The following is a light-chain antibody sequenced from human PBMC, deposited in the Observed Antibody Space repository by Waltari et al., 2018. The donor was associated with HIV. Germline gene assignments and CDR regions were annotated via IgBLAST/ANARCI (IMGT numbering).Light chain of an antibody. CDR1: ESVSNY. Sequence: ETVLTQSPATLSLSPGERDTLSCRASESVSNYLAWYHQKPGQPPRLLIYDSTQRATGIPARFSGSGSTTDFTLTISSLEPEDFGVYYRQQRHNWPPLTFGGWTKVEIK. J-gene: IGKJ4*01. V-gene: IGKV3-11*01. CDR2: DST. CDR3: QQRHNWPPLT.